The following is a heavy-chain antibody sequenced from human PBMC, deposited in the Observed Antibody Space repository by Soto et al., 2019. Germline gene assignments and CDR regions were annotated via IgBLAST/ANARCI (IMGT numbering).Heavy chain of an antibody. CDR1: GGTSSSYA. J-gene: IGHJ3*01. CDR3: ARGSRFLVRGGAFDF. V-gene: IGHV1-69*13. CDR2: IIPIFGTA. Sequence: SVKVSCKASGGTSSSYAISWVRQAPGQGLEWMGGIIPIFGTANYAQKFQGRVTITADESTSTAYMELSSLRSEDTAVYYCARGSRFLVRGGAFDFCGQGTMVTVSS. D-gene: IGHD3-10*01.